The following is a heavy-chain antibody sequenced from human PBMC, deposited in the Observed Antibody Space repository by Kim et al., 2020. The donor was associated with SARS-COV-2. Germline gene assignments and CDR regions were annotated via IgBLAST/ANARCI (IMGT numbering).Heavy chain of an antibody. D-gene: IGHD4-17*01. CDR3: ARIRTYDYGDYVHYFDY. J-gene: IGHJ4*02. Sequence: KSRVTISVDTSKSQFSLKLSSVTAADTAVYYCARIRTYDYGDYVHYFDYWGQATLVTVSS. V-gene: IGHV4-39*01.